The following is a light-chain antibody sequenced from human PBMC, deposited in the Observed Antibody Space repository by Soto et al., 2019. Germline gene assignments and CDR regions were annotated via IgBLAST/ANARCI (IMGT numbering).Light chain of an antibody. CDR3: QQFSSYPLT. Sequence: EFVLTQSPATLSLSPGERATLSCRASQTARNNYLAWYQQKPGQAPRLLIYAASSRATGIPDRFSGGGSGTDFTLTISRLEPEDFAVYYCQQFSSYPLTFGGGTKVDIK. V-gene: IGKV3-20*01. CDR2: AAS. J-gene: IGKJ4*01. CDR1: QTARNNY.